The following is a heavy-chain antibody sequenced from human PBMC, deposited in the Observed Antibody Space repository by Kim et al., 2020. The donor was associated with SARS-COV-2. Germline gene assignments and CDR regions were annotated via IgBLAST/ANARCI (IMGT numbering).Heavy chain of an antibody. D-gene: IGHD1-26*01. Sequence: TFNPSPRCRVTISVDKSKNQFSLKLSSVTAADTAVYYCARGGLQPFDYWGQGTLVTVSS. J-gene: IGHJ4*02. CDR3: ARGGLQPFDY. V-gene: IGHV4-4*02.